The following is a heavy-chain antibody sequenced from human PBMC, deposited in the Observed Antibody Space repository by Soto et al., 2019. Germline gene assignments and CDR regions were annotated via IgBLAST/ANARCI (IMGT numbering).Heavy chain of an antibody. CDR2: IYYSGST. D-gene: IGHD3-16*02. V-gene: IGHV4-30-4*01. CDR1: GGSISSGDYY. CDR3: ARAVGGYLYYFDY. Sequence: PSETLSLTCTVSGGSISSGDYYWSWIRQPPGKGLEWIGYIYYSGSTYYNPSLKSRVTISVDTSKNQFSLKLSSVTAAGTAVYYCARAVGGYLYYFDYWGQGTLVTVSS. J-gene: IGHJ4*02.